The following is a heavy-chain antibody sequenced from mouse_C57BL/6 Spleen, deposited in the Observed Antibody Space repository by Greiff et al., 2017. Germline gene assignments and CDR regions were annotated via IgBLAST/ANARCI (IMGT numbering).Heavy chain of an antibody. CDR1: GYSITSGYY. CDR3: ARRIFYAMDY. V-gene: IGHV3-6*01. CDR2: ISYDGSN. Sequence: EVQLQESGPGLVKPSQSLSLTCSVTGYSITSGYYWNWIRQFPGNKLEWMGYISYDGSNNYNPSLKNRISITRDTSKNQFFLKLTSVTTEDTATYYCARRIFYAMDYWGQGTSVTVSS. J-gene: IGHJ4*01.